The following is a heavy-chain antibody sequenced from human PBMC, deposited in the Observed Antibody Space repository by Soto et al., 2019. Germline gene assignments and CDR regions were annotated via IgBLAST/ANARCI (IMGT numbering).Heavy chain of an antibody. CDR1: GYSFTRYW. Sequence: GESLKISCTASGYSFTRYWICWVRQMPGKGMEWMGIIYPGDSDTRYSPSFQGQVTISADKSISTAYLQWSSLKASDTAMYYCAKLLYYYDSSGSPNDYGGQGTPVTVSS. CDR3: AKLLYYYDSSGSPNDY. V-gene: IGHV5-51*01. D-gene: IGHD3-22*01. J-gene: IGHJ4*01. CDR2: IYPGDSDT.